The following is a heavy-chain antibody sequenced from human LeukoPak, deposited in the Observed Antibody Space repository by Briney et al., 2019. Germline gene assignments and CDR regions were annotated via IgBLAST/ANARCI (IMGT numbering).Heavy chain of an antibody. CDR2: ISAYNGNT. Sequence: ASVKVSCKASGYTFTSYGISWVRQAPGQGLEWMGWISAYNGNTNYAQKLQGRVTMTTDTSTSTAYMELRSLRSDDTAVYYCARATYDILPPSFRTHNDAFDIWGQGTMVTVSS. V-gene: IGHV1-18*01. D-gene: IGHD3-9*01. CDR1: GYTFTSYG. CDR3: ARATYDILPPSFRTHNDAFDI. J-gene: IGHJ3*02.